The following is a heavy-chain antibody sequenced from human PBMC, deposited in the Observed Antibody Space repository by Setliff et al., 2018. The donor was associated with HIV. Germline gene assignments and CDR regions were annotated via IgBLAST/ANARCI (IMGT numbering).Heavy chain of an antibody. CDR3: VKDSLGWDSRGTFDC. Sequence: ASVKVSCKASGYSFTAYGISWVRQAPGQGFEWMGWINIDSGHTNFAQKFQDRVTVTTDTSTNTTYMELRGLRSDDTATYYCVKDSLGWDSRGTFDCWGQGTLVTVSS. D-gene: IGHD1-26*01. J-gene: IGHJ4*02. CDR1: GYSFTAYG. V-gene: IGHV1-18*01. CDR2: INIDSGHT.